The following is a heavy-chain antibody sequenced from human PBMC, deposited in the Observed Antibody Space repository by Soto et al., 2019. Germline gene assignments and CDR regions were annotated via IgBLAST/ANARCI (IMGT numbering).Heavy chain of an antibody. CDR3: ASMGGGYYDSSGYYYDGLDI. J-gene: IGHJ3*02. Sequence: ASVKVSCKASGGTFSSYAISWVRQAPGQGLEWMGGIIPTFGTANYAQKFQGRVTITADESTSTAYMELRSLRSEDTAVYYCASMGGGYYDSSGYYYDGLDIWGQGTMVT. D-gene: IGHD3-22*01. CDR2: IIPTFGTA. CDR1: GGTFSSYA. V-gene: IGHV1-69*13.